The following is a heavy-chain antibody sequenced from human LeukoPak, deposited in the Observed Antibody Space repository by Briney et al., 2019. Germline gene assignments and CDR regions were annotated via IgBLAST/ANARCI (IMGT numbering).Heavy chain of an antibody. CDR1: GFTFDDYA. CDR3: AKDATYDFWSGYNKYFQH. CDR2: ISWNSGSI. J-gene: IGHJ1*01. Sequence: GRSLRLSCAASGFTFDDYAMHWVRHAPGKGLEWVSGISWNSGSIGYADSVKGRFTIPRDNPKSSLYLQMNSLRTEDMALYYCAKDATYDFWSGYNKYFQHWGQGTMVTVSS. D-gene: IGHD3-3*01. V-gene: IGHV3-9*03.